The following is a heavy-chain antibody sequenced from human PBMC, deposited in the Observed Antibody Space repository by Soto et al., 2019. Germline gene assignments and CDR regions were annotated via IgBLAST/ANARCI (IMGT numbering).Heavy chain of an antibody. CDR3: ARVVPGAEAWFGP. Sequence: ASVKVSFKASGYTFTDYFLHWVRQAPGQGLEWVAWIGPKSGDTHYAQNFQGRVTMTTDTSTTTAYMELRSLRSDDTAVYYCARVVPGAEAWFGPWGQGTLVTVSS. CDR1: GYTFTDYF. D-gene: IGHD2-2*01. CDR2: IGPKSGDT. J-gene: IGHJ5*02. V-gene: IGHV1-2*02.